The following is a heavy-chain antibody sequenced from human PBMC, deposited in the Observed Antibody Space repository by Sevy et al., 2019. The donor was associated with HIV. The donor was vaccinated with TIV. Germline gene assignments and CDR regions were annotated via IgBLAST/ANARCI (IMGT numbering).Heavy chain of an antibody. Sequence: ASVKVSCQASGYTFNYFYIHWVRQAPGQGLEWMGWINPYGGGTHYAQKFQGRVTLTRDTSISVAYMDLTSLRSNDTAVYYCVRDRFYGGDSLTFAGDFWGQGTLVTVSS. D-gene: IGHD2-21*02. CDR1: GYTFNYFY. CDR2: INPYGGGT. V-gene: IGHV1-2*02. J-gene: IGHJ4*02. CDR3: VRDRFYGGDSLTFAGDF.